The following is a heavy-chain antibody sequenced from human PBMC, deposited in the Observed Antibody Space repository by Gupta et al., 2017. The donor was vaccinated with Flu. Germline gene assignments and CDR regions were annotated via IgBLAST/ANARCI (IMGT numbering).Heavy chain of an antibody. J-gene: IGHJ5*02. CDR2: MHHSGST. CDR1: CGSTTNDYFY. CDR3: AGRRKNLNWFDP. Sequence: QLQLQVSRPGLVTPSETLSLTCTVSCGSTTNDYFYCCWIRQPPGKGLECIGGMHHSGSTYFHPYLKSRVTISIDTPRFQFSLKLTSVTAADTAVYYCAGRRKNLNWFDPWGQGTLVTVSS. V-gene: IGHV4-39*01.